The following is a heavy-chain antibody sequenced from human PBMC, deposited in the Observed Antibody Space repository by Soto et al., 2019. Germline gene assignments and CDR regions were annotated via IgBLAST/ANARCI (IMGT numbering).Heavy chain of an antibody. Sequence: PSETLSLTCTVSGGSISSSSYYWGWIRQPPGKGLEWIGSIYYSGSTYYNPSLKSRVTISVDTPKNQFSLKLSSVTAADTAVYYCARRDRFGVVTFDYWGQGTLVTVSS. CDR2: IYYSGST. CDR1: GGSISSSSYY. D-gene: IGHD3-3*01. J-gene: IGHJ4*02. V-gene: IGHV4-39*01. CDR3: ARRDRFGVVTFDY.